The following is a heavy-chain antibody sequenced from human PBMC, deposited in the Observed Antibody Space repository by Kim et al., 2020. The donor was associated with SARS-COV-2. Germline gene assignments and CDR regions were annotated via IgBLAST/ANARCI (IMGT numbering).Heavy chain of an antibody. CDR1: RGSIGTFF. Sequence: SETLSLTCTVSRGSIGTFFWSWIRQPPGKELEFIGYIFYTGSASYNPSLASRASISVDTARNHFSLNLTSVTAADTVVYYCARLRKVAHYSFDIWGQGT. CDR3: ARLRKVAHYSFDI. J-gene: IGHJ3*02. D-gene: IGHD5-12*01. V-gene: IGHV4-59*08. CDR2: IFYTGSA.